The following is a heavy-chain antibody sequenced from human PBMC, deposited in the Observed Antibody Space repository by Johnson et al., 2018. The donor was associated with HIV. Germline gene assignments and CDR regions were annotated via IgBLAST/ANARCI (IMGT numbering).Heavy chain of an antibody. Sequence: VESGGGVVQPGGSLRLSCAASGFTFSSYGMHWVRQAPGTGLAWVAFIRYDGSNTYYAHSVKGRFTISSDNSKNTLYLQMKSLRGEDTAVYYCVKRYSSSEDPYLDAFDIWGQGTMVTVSS. CDR1: GFTFSSYG. V-gene: IGHV3-30*02. D-gene: IGHD6-13*01. J-gene: IGHJ3*02. CDR2: IRYDGSNT. CDR3: VKRYSSSEDPYLDAFDI.